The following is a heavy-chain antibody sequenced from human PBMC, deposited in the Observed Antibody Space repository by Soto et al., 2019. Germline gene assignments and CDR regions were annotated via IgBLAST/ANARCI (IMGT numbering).Heavy chain of an antibody. CDR1: GFTFSSYW. D-gene: IGHD1-1*01. J-gene: IGHJ4*02. CDR2: IKPDGSRT. Sequence: GGSLRLSCAASGFTFSSYWMHWVRQAPGEGLVWVSYIKPDGSRTKDADSVKGRFTISRDNARNTLYLRMNSLRAEDTAVYYCARDNNWSYDSWGRGALVTVSS. CDR3: ARDNNWSYDS. V-gene: IGHV3-74*03.